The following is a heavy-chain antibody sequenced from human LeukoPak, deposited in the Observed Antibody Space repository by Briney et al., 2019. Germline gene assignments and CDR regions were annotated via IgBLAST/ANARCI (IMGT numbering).Heavy chain of an antibody. J-gene: IGHJ4*02. CDR3: ARGDYLAY. V-gene: IGHV4-39*01. CDR1: GGSISSSSYY. D-gene: IGHD4-17*01. CDR2: IYYSGST. Sequence: SETLSLTCTVSGGSISSSSYYWGWIRQPPGKGLEWIGSIYYSGSTYYNPSLKSRVTISVDTSKNQFSLKLSSVTAADTAVYYCARGDYLAYWGQGTLVTVSP.